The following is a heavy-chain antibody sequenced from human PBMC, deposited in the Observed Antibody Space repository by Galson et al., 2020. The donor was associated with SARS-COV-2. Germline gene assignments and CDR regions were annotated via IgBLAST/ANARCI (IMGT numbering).Heavy chain of an antibody. CDR2: IYYSGST. CDR3: ARDFGGGFYSYGYVNYYYYMDV. Sequence: SETLSLTCTVSGGSISSGDYYWSWIRQPPGKGLEWIGYIYYSGSTYYNPSLKSRVTISVDTSKNQFSLKLSSVTAADTAVYYCARDFGGGFYSYGYVNYYYYMDVWGKGTTVTVSS. CDR1: GGSISSGDYY. D-gene: IGHD5-18*01. V-gene: IGHV4-30-4*01. J-gene: IGHJ6*03.